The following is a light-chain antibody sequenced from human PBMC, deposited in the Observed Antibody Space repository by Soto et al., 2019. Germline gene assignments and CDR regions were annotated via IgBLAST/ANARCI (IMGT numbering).Light chain of an antibody. V-gene: IGLV1-40*01. CDR2: GNI. CDR3: QSYDSSLSGSNWV. Sequence: QSVLTQPPSVSGAPGQRVTISCTGSSSNIGAGYDVHWYQQPPGTAPKLLIYGNINRPSGVPDRFSNSRSGTSASLAITGLQAEDEADYYCQSYDSSLSGSNWVFGGGTKLTVL. J-gene: IGLJ3*02. CDR1: SSNIGAGYD.